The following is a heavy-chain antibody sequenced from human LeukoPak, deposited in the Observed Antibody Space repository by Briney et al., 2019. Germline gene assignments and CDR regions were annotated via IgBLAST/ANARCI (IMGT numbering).Heavy chain of an antibody. J-gene: IGHJ4*02. V-gene: IGHV6-1*01. Sequence: SQTLSLTCAISGDSVSSNSAAWNWIRQSPSRGLEWLGRTYYRSKWYNDYAVSVKSRITINPDTSKNQFSLQLNSVTPEDTAVYYCGRGIAMVRGVVYFDYWGQGTLVTVSS. CDR1: GDSVSSNSAA. D-gene: IGHD3-10*01. CDR2: TYYRSKWYN. CDR3: GRGIAMVRGVVYFDY.